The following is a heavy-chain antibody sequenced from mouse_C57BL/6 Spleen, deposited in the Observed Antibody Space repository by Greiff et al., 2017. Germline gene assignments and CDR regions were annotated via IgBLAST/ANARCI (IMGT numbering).Heavy chain of an antibody. D-gene: IGHD1-1*01. CDR3: ARPYYGSSYVGYYAMDY. CDR2: ISSGSSTI. Sequence: EVHLVESGGGLVKPGGSLKLSCAASGFTFSDYGMHWVRQAPEKGLEWVAYISSGSSTIYYADTVKGRFTISRDNAKNTLFLQMTSLRSEDTAMYYCARPYYGSSYVGYYAMDYWGQGTSVTVSS. CDR1: GFTFSDYG. V-gene: IGHV5-17*01. J-gene: IGHJ4*01.